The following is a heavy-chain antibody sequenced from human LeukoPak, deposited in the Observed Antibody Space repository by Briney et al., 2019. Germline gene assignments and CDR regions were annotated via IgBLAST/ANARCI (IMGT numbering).Heavy chain of an antibody. D-gene: IGHD6-6*01. J-gene: IGHJ4*02. Sequence: GGSLRLSCAASGFTFSSYWMSWVRQAPGKGLEWVANIKQDGSDKYYVDSVKGRFTISRDNAKNSLYLQMNSLRAEDTAVYYCASDRRIEYSSSSDYWGQGTLVTVSS. V-gene: IGHV3-7*01. CDR3: ASDRRIEYSSSSDY. CDR2: IKQDGSDK. CDR1: GFTFSSYW.